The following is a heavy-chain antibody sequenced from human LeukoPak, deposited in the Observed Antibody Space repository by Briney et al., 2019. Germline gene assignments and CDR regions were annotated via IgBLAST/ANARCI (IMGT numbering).Heavy chain of an antibody. CDR3: AGPYYYDSSGYSGGFDY. J-gene: IGHJ4*02. CDR1: GGSFSGYY. CDR2: INHSGST. Sequence: SETLSLTCAVYGGSFSGYYWSWIRQPPGKGLEWIGEINHSGSTNYNPSLKSRVTISVDTSKNQFSLKLSSVTAADTAVYYCAGPYYYDSSGYSGGFDYWGQGTLVTVSS. V-gene: IGHV4-34*01. D-gene: IGHD3-22*01.